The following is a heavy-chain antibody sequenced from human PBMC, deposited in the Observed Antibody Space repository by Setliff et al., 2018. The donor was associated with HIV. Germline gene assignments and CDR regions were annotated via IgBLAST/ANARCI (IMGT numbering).Heavy chain of an antibody. CDR2: LHSLGSSRVSDTP. V-gene: IGHV4-4*08. D-gene: IGHD3-16*01. CDR3: ARGIISQTYWGTRPLGLDY. Sequence: PSETLSLTCSVSSGSMTGHYWTWVRQPPGKGLEWIGYLHSLGSSRVSDTPNYSPSLKTRIPISLDTSKRQFSLTMTSVTAADPAVYYCARGIISQTYWGTRPLGLDYWGQGSLVTVSS. CDR1: SGSMTGHY. J-gene: IGHJ4*01.